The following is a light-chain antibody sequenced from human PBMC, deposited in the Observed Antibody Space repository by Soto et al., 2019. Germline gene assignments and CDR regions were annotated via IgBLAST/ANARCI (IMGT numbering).Light chain of an antibody. CDR2: AAS. CDR1: QGISSY. CDR3: QQLNSYRFT. V-gene: IGKV1-9*01. Sequence: DIQLTQSPSFLSASVGDRVTITCRASQGISSYLAWYQQKPGKAPKLLIYAASTLQSGVPSRFSGSGSGTEFTPTISSLQPEDFATYYCQQLNSYRFTFGPGTKVDIK. J-gene: IGKJ3*01.